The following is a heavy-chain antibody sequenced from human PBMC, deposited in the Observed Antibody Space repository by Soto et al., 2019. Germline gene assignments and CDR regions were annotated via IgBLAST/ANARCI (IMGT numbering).Heavy chain of an antibody. CDR3: ARVPQIYGNNWLSVRFVP. V-gene: IGHV3-48*02. D-gene: IGHD3-22*01. CDR2: INYSGSAI. J-gene: IGHJ5*02. CDR1: GFTFSNFG. Sequence: PGGSVGLSCAASGFTFSNFGMHWVRQAPGKGLEWVSAINYSGSAIYYADSVRGRFTISRDNAKSELYLQMDSLRDEDTALYYCARVPQIYGNNWLSVRFVPWGEGTLVTVSS.